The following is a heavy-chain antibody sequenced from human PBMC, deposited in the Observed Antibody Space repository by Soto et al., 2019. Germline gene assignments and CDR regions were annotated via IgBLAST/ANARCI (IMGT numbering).Heavy chain of an antibody. Sequence: GSLRLSCAASGFNVNSDYMNWVRQTPGKGLEWVASIYSGETTYYADSVRGRFTISSDKSKNTLYFQMSSLRIEDTAVYYCTRDGRGLGRLSLFEYWGQGVLVTVSS. D-gene: IGHD2-21*02. CDR3: TRDGRGLGRLSLFEY. V-gene: IGHV3-53*01. J-gene: IGHJ4*02. CDR2: IYSGETT. CDR1: GFNVNSDY.